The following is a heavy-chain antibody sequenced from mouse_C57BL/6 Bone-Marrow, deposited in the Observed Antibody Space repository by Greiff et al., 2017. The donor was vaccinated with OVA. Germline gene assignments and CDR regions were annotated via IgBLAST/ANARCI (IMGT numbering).Heavy chain of an antibody. J-gene: IGHJ1*03. CDR3: ARRVIYYGNLDWYFDV. D-gene: IGHD2-1*01. V-gene: IGHV3-6*01. CDR2: ISYDGSN. Sequence: EVKLMESGPGLVKPSQSLSLTCSVTGYSITSGYYWNWIRQFPGNKLEWMGYISYDGSNNYNPSLKNRISITRDTSKNQFFLKLNSVTTEDTATYYCARRVIYYGNLDWYFDVWGTGTTVTVSS. CDR1: GYSITSGYY.